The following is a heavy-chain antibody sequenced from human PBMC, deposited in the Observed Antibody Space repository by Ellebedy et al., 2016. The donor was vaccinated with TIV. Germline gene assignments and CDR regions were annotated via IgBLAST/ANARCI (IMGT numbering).Heavy chain of an antibody. CDR2: IYSSGIT. V-gene: IGHV3-66*01. Sequence: GGSLRLSCAASGFTVSSNYMSLVRQAPGKGLEWVSVIYSSGITYYADSVKGRFTISRDNSRDISKNTVYLQMNSLRAEDTAVHYCARVDYGLAFHIWGQGAMVTVSS. D-gene: IGHD3-16*01. J-gene: IGHJ3*02. CDR1: GFTVSSNY. CDR3: ARVDYGLAFHI.